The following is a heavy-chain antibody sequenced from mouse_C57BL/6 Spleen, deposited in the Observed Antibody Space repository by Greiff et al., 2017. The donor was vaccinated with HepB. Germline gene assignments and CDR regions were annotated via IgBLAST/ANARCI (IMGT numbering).Heavy chain of an antibody. D-gene: IGHD2-3*01. CDR2: IWSGGST. CDR1: GFSLTSYG. CDR3: AREGYDGYYYFDY. J-gene: IGHJ2*01. V-gene: IGHV2-2*01. Sequence: QVQLKESGPGLVQPSQSLSITCTVSGFSLTSYGVHWVRQSPGKGLEWLGVIWSGGSTDYNAAFISRLSISKDNSKSQVFFKMNCQQADDAALYYCAREGYDGYYYFDYWGQGTTRTVSS.